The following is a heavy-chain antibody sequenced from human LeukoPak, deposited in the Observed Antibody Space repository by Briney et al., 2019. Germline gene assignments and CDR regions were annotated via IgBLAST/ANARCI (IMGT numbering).Heavy chain of an antibody. CDR2: INHSGST. CDR3: ARGPRITMVRGVIISFNPFGY. J-gene: IGHJ4*02. V-gene: IGHV4-34*01. CDR1: GGSFSGYY. D-gene: IGHD3-10*01. Sequence: PSETLSLTCAVYGGSFSGYYWSWIRQPPGKGLEWIGEINHSGSTNYNPSLKSRVTISVDTSKNQFSLKLGSVTAADTAVYYCARGPRITMVRGVIISFNPFGYWGQGTLVTVSS.